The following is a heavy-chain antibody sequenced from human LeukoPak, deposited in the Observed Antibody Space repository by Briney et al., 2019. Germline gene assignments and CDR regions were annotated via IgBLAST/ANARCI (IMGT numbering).Heavy chain of an antibody. CDR3: ARALPYYYDSSGYFDY. CDR2: IYYSGST. Sequence: SETLSLTCTVSGGSISSYYWSWIRQPPGKGLEWIGYIYYSGSTNYNPSLKSRVTISVDTSKNQFSLKLSSVTAADTAVYYCARALPYYYDSSGYFDYWGQGTLLTVSS. CDR1: GGSISSYY. V-gene: IGHV4-59*01. D-gene: IGHD3-22*01. J-gene: IGHJ4*02.